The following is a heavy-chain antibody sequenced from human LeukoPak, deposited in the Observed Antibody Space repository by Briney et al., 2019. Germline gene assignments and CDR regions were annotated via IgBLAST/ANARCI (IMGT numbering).Heavy chain of an antibody. CDR2: FDPEDGET. Sequence: ASVKVSCKVSGDTLTEFAMHWVRQAPGKGLEWMGGFDPEDGETIYAQKFQGRVIMSEDTSTDTAYMELSSLRSEDTAVYYCAATPEYSSGWPFDYWGQGTLVTVSS. CDR3: AATPEYSSGWPFDY. D-gene: IGHD6-19*01. J-gene: IGHJ4*02. CDR1: GDTLTEFA. V-gene: IGHV1-24*01.